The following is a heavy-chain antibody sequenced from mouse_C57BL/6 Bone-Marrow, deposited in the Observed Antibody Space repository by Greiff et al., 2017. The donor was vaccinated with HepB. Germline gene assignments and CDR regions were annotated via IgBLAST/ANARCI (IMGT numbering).Heavy chain of an antibody. D-gene: IGHD1-1*01. J-gene: IGHJ2*01. CDR3: AREEDFYYGSSPYYFDY. V-gene: IGHV1-81*01. Sequence: QVQLQQSGAELARPGASVKLSCKASGYTFTSYGISWVKQRTGQGLEWIGEIYPRSGNTYYNEKFKGKAILTADKSSSTAYMELRSLTSEDSAVYFCAREEDFYYGSSPYYFDYWGQGTTLTVSS. CDR2: IYPRSGNT. CDR1: GYTFTSYG.